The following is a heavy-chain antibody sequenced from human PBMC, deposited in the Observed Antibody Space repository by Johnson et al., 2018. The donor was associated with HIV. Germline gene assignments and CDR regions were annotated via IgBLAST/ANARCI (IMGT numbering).Heavy chain of an antibody. V-gene: IGHV3-20*04. CDR3: ALTRGGAFDI. J-gene: IGHJ3*02. CDR1: GFTFDDCG. Sequence: MLLVESGGGVVRPGGSLRLSCAASGFTFDDCGMSWVRQAPGKGLEWVSGINWNGGSSIYYADAVRGRFTISRDNAKTSLYLQMNSLRAEDTALYYCALTRGGAFDIWGQGTMVTVSS. D-gene: IGHD3-16*01. CDR2: INWNGGSSI.